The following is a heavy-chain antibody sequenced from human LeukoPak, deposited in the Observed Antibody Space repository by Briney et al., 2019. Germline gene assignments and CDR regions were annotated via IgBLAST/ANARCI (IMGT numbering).Heavy chain of an antibody. CDR3: ARGVYYDILTGYYYFDY. CDR1: GGSISNYC. V-gene: IGHV4-59*01. Sequence: PSETLSLTCTVSGGSISNYCWSWIRQPPGKGLEWIGYIYYSGSTNYNPSLKSRVTISVDTSKNQFSLKLSSVTAADTAVYYCARGVYYDILTGYYYFDYWGQGTLVTVSS. D-gene: IGHD3-9*01. J-gene: IGHJ4*02. CDR2: IYYSGST.